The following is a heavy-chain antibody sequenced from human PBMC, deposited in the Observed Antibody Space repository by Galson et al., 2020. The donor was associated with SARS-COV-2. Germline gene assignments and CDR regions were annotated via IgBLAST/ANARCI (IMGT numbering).Heavy chain of an antibody. Sequence: SETLSLTCTVSGGSISSGSYYWSRIRQPAGKGLEWLGHIYTSGSTNYNPSLKSRVTISVDTSKNQFSLKLSSVTAADTAVYYCASGGTSYYYYYMDVWGKGTTVTVSS. CDR2: IYTSGST. J-gene: IGHJ6*03. D-gene: IGHD2-15*01. CDR3: ASGGTSYYYYYMDV. V-gene: IGHV4-61*09. CDR1: GGSISSGSYY.